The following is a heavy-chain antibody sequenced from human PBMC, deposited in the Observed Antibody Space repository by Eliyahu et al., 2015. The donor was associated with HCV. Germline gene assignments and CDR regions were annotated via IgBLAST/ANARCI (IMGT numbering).Heavy chain of an antibody. J-gene: IGHJ5*02. CDR1: GXSXXXYY. V-gene: IGHV4-59*01. CDR3: ASGGGGIAVAGTGGWFDP. D-gene: IGHD6-19*01. CDR2: XHYSGST. Sequence: QVQLQESGPGLVKPSETLSLTCTVXGXSXXXYYXSWXRQPPGKGLEWIGXXHYSGSTNYNPSLKSRVTISVDTSKNQFSLNLTSVTAADTAVXYCASGGGGIAVAGTGGWFDPWGQGTLVTVFS.